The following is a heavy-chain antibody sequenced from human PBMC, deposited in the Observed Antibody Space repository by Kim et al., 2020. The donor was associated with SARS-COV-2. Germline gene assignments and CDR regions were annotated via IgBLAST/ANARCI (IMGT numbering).Heavy chain of an antibody. D-gene: IGHD6-13*01. Sequence: ASVKVSCKASGYTFTSYAMNWVRQAPGQGLEWMGWINTNTGNPTYAQGFTGRFVFSLDTSVSTAYLQISSLKAEDTAVYYCARASRWVAAGPVVHNWFDPWGQGTLVTVSS. V-gene: IGHV7-4-1*02. CDR2: INTNTGNP. CDR1: GYTFTSYA. CDR3: ARASRWVAAGPVVHNWFDP. J-gene: IGHJ5*02.